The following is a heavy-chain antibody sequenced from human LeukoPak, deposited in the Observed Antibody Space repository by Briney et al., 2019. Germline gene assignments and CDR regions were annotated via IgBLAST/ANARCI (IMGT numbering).Heavy chain of an antibody. CDR1: GGAVTSGSYY. CDR2: IYYSGST. D-gene: IGHD5-12*01. CDR3: ASADSGYVSLDY. V-gene: IGHV4-61*01. Sequence: SQTLSLTPTLSGGAVTSGSYYWSWIRQPPGKGLEWIGYIYYSGSTKYKLSLEGRVTISVDTSKNQFSLKLSSVTAADTAVYYCASADSGYVSLDYWGQGTLVT. J-gene: IGHJ4*02.